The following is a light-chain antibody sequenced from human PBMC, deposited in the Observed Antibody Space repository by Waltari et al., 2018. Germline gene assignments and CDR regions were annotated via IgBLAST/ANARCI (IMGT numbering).Light chain of an antibody. Sequence: DIVMTQSPDSLPVSLGERATINCRSSQRVLYSSNNKNYLAWFQQKPGQPPKLLIYWASTRDSGVPDRFSGSGSGTDFTLTISSLQAEDVAVYYCQQYLSSPYTFGQGTKLEIK. J-gene: IGKJ2*01. CDR2: WAS. CDR1: QRVLYSSNNKNY. V-gene: IGKV4-1*01. CDR3: QQYLSSPYT.